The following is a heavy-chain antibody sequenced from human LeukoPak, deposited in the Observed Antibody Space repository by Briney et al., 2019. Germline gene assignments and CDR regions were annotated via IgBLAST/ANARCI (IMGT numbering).Heavy chain of an antibody. V-gene: IGHV4-39*01. CDR1: VGSISSSSYY. CDR3: ARLNILEGIFDY. CDR2: IYYSGST. J-gene: IGHJ4*02. D-gene: IGHD3-3*01. Sequence: SETLSLTCTVSVGSISSSSYYWGWIRQPPGKGLEWIGSIYYSGSTYYNPSLKSRVTISVDTSKNQFSLKLSSVTAADTAVYYCARLNILEGIFDYWGQGTLVTVSS.